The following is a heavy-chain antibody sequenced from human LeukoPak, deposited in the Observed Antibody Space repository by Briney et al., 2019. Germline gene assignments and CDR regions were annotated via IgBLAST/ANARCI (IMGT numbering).Heavy chain of an antibody. CDR3: ARDGYYDSSGYPYWYFDL. V-gene: IGHV3-74*01. CDR2: INSDGSST. J-gene: IGHJ2*01. CDR1: GFTFSSYW. D-gene: IGHD3-22*01. Sequence: GGSLRLSCAASGFTFSSYWMHWVRQAPGKGLVWVSRINSDGSSTSYADSVKGRFTISRDNSKNTLYLQMGSLRAEDMAVYYCARDGYYDSSGYPYWYFDLWGRGTLVTVSS.